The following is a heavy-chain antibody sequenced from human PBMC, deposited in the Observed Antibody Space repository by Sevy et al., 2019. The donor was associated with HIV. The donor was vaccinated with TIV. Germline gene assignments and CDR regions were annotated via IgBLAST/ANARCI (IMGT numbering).Heavy chain of an antibody. CDR3: AGEIYYYYYGMDV. Sequence: SQTLSLTCAISGDSVSSNSAAWNWIRQCPSRGLEWLGRTYYRSKWYNDYAVSVKSRITINPDTSKNQFSLQLNSVTPEDTAVYYCAGEIYYYYYGMDVWGQGTTVTVSS. CDR1: GDSVSSNSAA. D-gene: IGHD3-16*01. CDR2: TYYRSKWYN. V-gene: IGHV6-1*01. J-gene: IGHJ6*02.